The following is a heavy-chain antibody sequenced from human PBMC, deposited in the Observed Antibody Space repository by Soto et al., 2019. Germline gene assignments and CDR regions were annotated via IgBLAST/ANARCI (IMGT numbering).Heavy chain of an antibody. Sequence: QVQLVQSGAEVKKPGSSVKVSCKASGGTFSSYAISWVRQAPGQGLEWMGGIIPIFDTANYAQKFQGRVTITADESTSTAYMELSSLRSEDTAVYYCARMSRNGYNYPVFYYYGMDVWGQGTTVTVSS. CDR2: IIPIFDTA. V-gene: IGHV1-69*12. D-gene: IGHD1-1*01. CDR3: ARMSRNGYNYPVFYYYGMDV. CDR1: GGTFSSYA. J-gene: IGHJ6*02.